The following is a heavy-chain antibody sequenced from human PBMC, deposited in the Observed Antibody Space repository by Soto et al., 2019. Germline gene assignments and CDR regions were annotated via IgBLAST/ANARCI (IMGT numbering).Heavy chain of an antibody. CDR1: GGSISSSSYY. CDR2: IYYSGST. D-gene: IGHD3-16*01. Sequence: QLQLQESGPGLVKPSETLSLTCTVSGGSISSSSYYWGWIRQPPGKGLEWIGSIYYSGSTYYNPSLKSRVTISVDTSKNQFSLKLSSVTAADTAVYYCARLRLIYYFDYWGQGTLVTVSS. CDR3: ARLRLIYYFDY. J-gene: IGHJ4*02. V-gene: IGHV4-39*01.